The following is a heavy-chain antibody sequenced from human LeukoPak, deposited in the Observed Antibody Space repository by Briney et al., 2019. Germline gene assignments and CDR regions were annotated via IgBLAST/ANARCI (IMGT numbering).Heavy chain of an antibody. CDR1: GVTVSSNY. CDR2: IYSGGST. CDR3: ARGATIFGVVTVPDY. Sequence: GGSLRLSCAASGVTVSSNYMSWVRQAPGKGLEWVSVIYSGGSTYYADSVKGRFTISRDNSKNTLYLQMNSLRAEDTAVYYCARGATIFGVVTVPDYWGQGTLVTVSS. V-gene: IGHV3-66*02. D-gene: IGHD3-3*01. J-gene: IGHJ4*02.